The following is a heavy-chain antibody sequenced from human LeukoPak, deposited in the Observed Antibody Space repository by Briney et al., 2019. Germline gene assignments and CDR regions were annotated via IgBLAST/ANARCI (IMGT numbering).Heavy chain of an antibody. CDR2: IYYSGST. V-gene: IGHV4-39*07. CDR3: ARGYSSYDWGYYFDY. Sequence: SETLSLTCTVSGGSISSSSYHWGWIRQPPGKGLEWIGSIYYSGSTYYNPSLKSRVTISVDTSKNQFSLKLSSVTAADTAVYYCARGYSSYDWGYYFDYWGQGTLVNVSS. CDR1: GGSISSSSYH. D-gene: IGHD5-12*01. J-gene: IGHJ4*02.